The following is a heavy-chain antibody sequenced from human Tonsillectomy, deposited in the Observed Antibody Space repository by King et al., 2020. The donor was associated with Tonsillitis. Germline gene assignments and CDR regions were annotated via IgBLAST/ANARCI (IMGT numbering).Heavy chain of an antibody. CDR3: ARRRAAGWFDP. J-gene: IGHJ5*02. D-gene: IGHD6-25*01. V-gene: IGHV4-34*01. CDR2: INHSGST. CDR1: GGSFSGYY. Sequence: VQLQQWGAGLLKPSETLSLTCAVYGGSFSGYYWSWIRQPPGKGLEWIGEINHSGSTNYNPSLKSRVTISVDTSKNQFSLKLSSVTAADTAVYYCARRRAAGWFDPWGQGTLVTVSS.